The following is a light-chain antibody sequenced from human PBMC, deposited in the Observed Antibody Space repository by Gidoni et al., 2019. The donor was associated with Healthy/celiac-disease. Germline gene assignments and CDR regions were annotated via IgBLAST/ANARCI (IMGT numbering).Light chain of an antibody. V-gene: IGKV4-1*01. Sequence: DVVLTQYPESLAVSLGGRATINCKSSQSVLYSSNNQNYLAWYQQKPGQPPKLLIYWASTRESGVPDRFSGSGSGTDFTLTISSLQAEDVAVYYCQQYYSTPCTFGQGTKLEIK. CDR1: QSVLYSSNNQNY. CDR3: QQYYSTPCT. CDR2: WAS. J-gene: IGKJ2*02.